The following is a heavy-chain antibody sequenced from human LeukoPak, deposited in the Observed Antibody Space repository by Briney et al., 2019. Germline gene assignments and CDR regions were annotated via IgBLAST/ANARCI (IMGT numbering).Heavy chain of an antibody. CDR3: AKELRPNDY. Sequence: GGSLRLSCAASGFTFSSHAISWVRQAPGRGLEWVSSIDISGSNAYYADSVKGRFTISRDNSRNTLYLQMDSLRAEDSAIYYCAKELRPNDYWGQGTLVTVSS. V-gene: IGHV3-23*01. J-gene: IGHJ4*02. CDR2: IDISGSNA. CDR1: GFTFSSHA. D-gene: IGHD4-17*01.